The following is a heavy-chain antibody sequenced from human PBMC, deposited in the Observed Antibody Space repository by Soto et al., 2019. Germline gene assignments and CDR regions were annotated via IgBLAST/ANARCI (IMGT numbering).Heavy chain of an antibody. CDR1: GFTFSSYS. CDR3: ARQPERIAEIGWFDP. V-gene: IGHV3-48*01. D-gene: IGHD6-13*01. J-gene: IGHJ5*02. Sequence: EVQLVESGGGLVQPGGSLRLSSAASGFTFSSYSMNWVRQAPGKGLEWVSYISSSSSTIYYADSVKGRFTISGDNAKNSLYLQMNSLRAEDTAVYYCARQPERIAEIGWFDPWGQGTLVTVSS. CDR2: ISSSSSTI.